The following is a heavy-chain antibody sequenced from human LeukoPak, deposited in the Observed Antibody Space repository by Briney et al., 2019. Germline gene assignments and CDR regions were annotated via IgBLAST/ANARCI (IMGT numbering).Heavy chain of an antibody. Sequence: ASVKVSCKASGYTFTAYYIHWVRQAPGQGLEWMGWINPNNGGTNYGQKFQGRVTMTRDTSISTAYMELSRLRSDDTAEYYCARDGHGGDSFDYWGQGTLVTVPS. J-gene: IGHJ4*02. D-gene: IGHD2-21*01. CDR1: GYTFTAYY. CDR3: ARDGHGGDSFDY. V-gene: IGHV1-2*02. CDR2: INPNNGGT.